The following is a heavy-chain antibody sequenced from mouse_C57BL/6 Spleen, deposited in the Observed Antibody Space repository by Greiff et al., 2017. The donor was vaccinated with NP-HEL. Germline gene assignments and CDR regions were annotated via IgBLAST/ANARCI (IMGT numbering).Heavy chain of an antibody. CDR2: ISYDGSN. CDR1: GYSITSGYY. Sequence: EVKLLESGPGLVKPSQSLSLTCSVTGYSITSGYYWNWIRQFPGNKLEWMGYISYDGSNNYNPSLKNRISITRDTSKNQFFLKLNSVTTEDTATYYCARDGDYDRRGLGYWGQGTTLTVSS. J-gene: IGHJ2*01. CDR3: ARDGDYDRRGLGY. D-gene: IGHD2-4*01. V-gene: IGHV3-6*01.